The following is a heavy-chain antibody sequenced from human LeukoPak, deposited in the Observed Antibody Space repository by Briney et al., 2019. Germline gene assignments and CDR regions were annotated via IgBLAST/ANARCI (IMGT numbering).Heavy chain of an antibody. D-gene: IGHD6-19*01. V-gene: IGHV3-66*01. Sequence: GGSLRLSCAASGLIVSSNYMSWVRQTPGKGLEWVSIIYRDGNTNYADSVKGRFTISRDNSKNTLSLQTNGLRAEDTAVYYCACSGPYSNGGVMTDYWGQGTLVTVSS. J-gene: IGHJ4*02. CDR1: GLIVSSNY. CDR2: IYRDGNT. CDR3: ACSGPYSNGGVMTDY.